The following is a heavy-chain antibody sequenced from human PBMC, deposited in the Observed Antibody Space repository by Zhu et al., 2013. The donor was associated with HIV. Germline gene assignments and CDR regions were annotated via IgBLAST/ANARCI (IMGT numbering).Heavy chain of an antibody. CDR2: IYHSGST. D-gene: IGHD6-19*01. V-gene: IGHV4-4*02. J-gene: IGHJ4*02. CDR3: ARETYSSGCLLDY. Sequence: QVQLQQWGAGLLKPSETLSLTCAVSGGSISSSNWWSWVRQPPGKGLEWIGEIYHSGSTNYNPSLKSRVTISVDKSKNQFSLKLSSVTAADTAVYYCARETYSSGCLLDYWGQGTLVTVSS. CDR1: GGSISSSNW.